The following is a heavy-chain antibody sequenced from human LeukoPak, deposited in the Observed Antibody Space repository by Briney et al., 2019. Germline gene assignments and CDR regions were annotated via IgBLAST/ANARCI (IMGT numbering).Heavy chain of an antibody. V-gene: IGHV4-59*01. CDR2: IYYSGST. D-gene: IGHD6-19*01. CDR1: GGSISSYY. Sequence: SETLSLTCTVSGGSISSYYWSWIRQPPGKGLEWIGYIYYSGSTNYNPSLKSRVTISVDTSKNQFSPKLSSVTAADTAVYYCATIPPDSSGADYWGQGTLVTVSS. CDR3: ATIPPDSSGADY. J-gene: IGHJ4*02.